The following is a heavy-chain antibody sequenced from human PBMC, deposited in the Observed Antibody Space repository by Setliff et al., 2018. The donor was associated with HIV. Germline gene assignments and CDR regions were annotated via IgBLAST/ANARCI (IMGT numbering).Heavy chain of an antibody. CDR2: IYYSGST. CDR3: ARGRVFCNGDSCYHLDS. V-gene: IGHV4-39*07. J-gene: IGHJ4*02. CDR1: AGSIRSSTYY. Sequence: SSETLSLTCTVSAGSIRSSTYYWAWIRQPPGKGLEWIGTIYYSGSTNYNPSLKSRVTISVDTSKNQFSLKLSSVTAADTAVYYCARGRVFCNGDSCYHLDSWGQGILVTVSS. D-gene: IGHD2-15*01.